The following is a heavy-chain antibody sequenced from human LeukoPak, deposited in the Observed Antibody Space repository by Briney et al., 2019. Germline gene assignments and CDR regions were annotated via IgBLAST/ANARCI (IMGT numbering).Heavy chain of an antibody. CDR2: ISSGGST. V-gene: IGHV3-23*01. CDR1: GFTVSTYA. CDR3: ARVRVDAFDI. Sequence: GGSLRLSCAASGFTVSTYAMSWVRQAPGKGLEWVSAISSGGSTYYADSVKGRFTISGDNSKNTLYLQMHSLRAEDTAVYYCARVRVDAFDIWGQGTMVTVSS. D-gene: IGHD2-8*01. J-gene: IGHJ3*02.